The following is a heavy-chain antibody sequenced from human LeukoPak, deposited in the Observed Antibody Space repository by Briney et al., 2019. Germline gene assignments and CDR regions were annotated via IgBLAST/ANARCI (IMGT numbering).Heavy chain of an antibody. CDR3: ARGDSSGLADY. D-gene: IGHD6-19*01. Sequence: ASVKVSCKTSGYTFITYYIHWLRQAPGQGLEWMGWINPHSGGTNFAQKFQARVTMTRDTSINTAYMEISRLRSDDTAVYYCARGDSSGLADYWGQGTLVTVSS. V-gene: IGHV1-2*02. CDR1: GYTFITYY. J-gene: IGHJ4*02. CDR2: INPHSGGT.